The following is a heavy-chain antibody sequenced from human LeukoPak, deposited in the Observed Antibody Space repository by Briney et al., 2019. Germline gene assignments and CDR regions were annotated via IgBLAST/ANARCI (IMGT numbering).Heavy chain of an antibody. CDR2: IIPIFGTA. Sequence: EASVKVSCKASGGTFSSYAISWVRQAPGQGLEWMGGIIPIFGTANYAQKFQGRVTITADESTSTAYMELSSLRSEDTAVYYCARVDNAASLTYYYDSSGPEGYYYYYGMDVWGQGTTVTASS. D-gene: IGHD3-22*01. J-gene: IGHJ6*02. CDR1: GGTFSSYA. CDR3: ARVDNAASLTYYYDSSGPEGYYYYYGMDV. V-gene: IGHV1-69*01.